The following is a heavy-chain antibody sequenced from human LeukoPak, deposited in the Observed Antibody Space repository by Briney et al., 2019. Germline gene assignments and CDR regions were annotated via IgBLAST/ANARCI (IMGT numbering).Heavy chain of an antibody. Sequence: GGSLRLSCAASGFTFSSYGMRWVRQAPGKGLEWVSGISGSGGSTYYADSVKGRFTISRDNSKNTLYLQMNSLRAEDTAVYYCAKGQEWELPSYFDYWGQGTLVTVSS. CDR1: GFTFSSYG. J-gene: IGHJ4*02. CDR3: AKGQEWELPSYFDY. V-gene: IGHV3-23*01. CDR2: ISGSGGST. D-gene: IGHD1-26*01.